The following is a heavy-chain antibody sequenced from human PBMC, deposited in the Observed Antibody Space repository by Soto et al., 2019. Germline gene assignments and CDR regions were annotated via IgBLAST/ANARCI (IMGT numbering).Heavy chain of an antibody. CDR2: IYPGDSDT. J-gene: IGHJ6*02. CDR3: ARPFYDYYDTAVIGGMDV. V-gene: IGHV5-51*01. CDR1: GYSFTSYW. Sequence: ESLKISCKGSGYSFTSYWIGWVRQMPGKGLEWMGIIYPGDSDTRYSPSFQGQVTISADKSISTAYLQWSSLKASDTAMYYCARPFYDYYDTAVIGGMDVWGQGTTVTVSS. D-gene: IGHD3-22*01.